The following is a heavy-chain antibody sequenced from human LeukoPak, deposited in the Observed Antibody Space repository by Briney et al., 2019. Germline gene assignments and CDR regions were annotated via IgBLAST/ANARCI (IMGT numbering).Heavy chain of an antibody. Sequence: PSETLSLTCTVSGGSISSGGYYWSWIRQHPGKGLEWIGYIYYSGSTNYNPSLKSRVTISVDTSKNQFSLKLSSVTAADTAVYYCARYTTLEDGAKYGMDVWGQGTTVTVSS. CDR1: GGSISSGGYY. V-gene: IGHV4-61*08. J-gene: IGHJ6*02. CDR3: ARYTTLEDGAKYGMDV. CDR2: IYYSGST. D-gene: IGHD1-26*01.